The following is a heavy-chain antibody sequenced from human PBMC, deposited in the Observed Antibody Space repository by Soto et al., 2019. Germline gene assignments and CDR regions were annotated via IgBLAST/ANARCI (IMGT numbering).Heavy chain of an antibody. CDR2: IYYLGST. CDR1: GASMSEYF. J-gene: IGHJ4*02. V-gene: IGHV4-59*01. Sequence: SATLSITCTVSGASMSEYFWSWIRQSPGKGLEWIGYIYYLGSTDYNPSLKSRVTISVDTSKRQFSLRLTSVTAADTAVYYCARDGYDGSGSPYPAFWGPGTQVT. D-gene: IGHD3-10*01. CDR3: ARDGYDGSGSPYPAF.